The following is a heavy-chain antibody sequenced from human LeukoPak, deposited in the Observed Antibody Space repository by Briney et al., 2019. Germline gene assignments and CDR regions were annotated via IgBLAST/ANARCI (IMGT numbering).Heavy chain of an antibody. CDR1: GCSISSYY. J-gene: IGHJ4*02. CDR3: TREGPTATSIDY. D-gene: IGHD2-21*02. Sequence: SETLSLTCTVSGCSISSYYWSWIRQPPGKGLEWLGYIYYSGNTNYNPSLMSRITISLDTSRNQFSLKLSSVTAADTAIYYCTREGPTATSIDYWGQGTLVTVSS. CDR2: IYYSGNT. V-gene: IGHV4-59*01.